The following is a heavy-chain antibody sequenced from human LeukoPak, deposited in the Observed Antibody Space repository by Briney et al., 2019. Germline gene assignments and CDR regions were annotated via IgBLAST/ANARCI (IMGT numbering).Heavy chain of an antibody. J-gene: IGHJ3*02. Sequence: SETLSLTCTVSGGSISSHYWRWIRQPPGKGLEWIGYIYYSGSTNYNPSLKSRVTISVDTSKNQFSLKLSSVTAADTAVYYCARMKVHYDFWSGYSRDAFDIWGQGTMVTVSS. CDR3: ARMKVHYDFWSGYSRDAFDI. CDR1: GGSISSHY. D-gene: IGHD3-3*01. V-gene: IGHV4-59*11. CDR2: IYYSGST.